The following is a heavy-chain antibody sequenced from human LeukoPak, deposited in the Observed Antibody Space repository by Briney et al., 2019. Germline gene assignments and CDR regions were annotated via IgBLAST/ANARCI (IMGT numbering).Heavy chain of an antibody. CDR1: GYTFTSYY. D-gene: IGHD1-26*01. Sequence: ASVKVSCKASGYTFTSYYMHWARQAPGQGLEWMGWISAYNGNTNYAQKLQGRVTMTTDTSTSTAYMELRSLRSDDTAVYYCARARGGATTSYYFDYWGQGTLVTVSS. CDR3: ARARGGATTSYYFDY. J-gene: IGHJ4*02. V-gene: IGHV1-18*04. CDR2: ISAYNGNT.